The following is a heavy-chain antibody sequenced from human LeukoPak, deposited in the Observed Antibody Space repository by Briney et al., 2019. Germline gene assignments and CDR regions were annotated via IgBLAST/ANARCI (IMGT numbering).Heavy chain of an antibody. J-gene: IGHJ4*02. Sequence: GSLRLSCAASGFTFSSYAMHWVRQAPGKGLEYVSAISSNGGSTYYANSVKGRFTISRDNSKNTLYLQMGSLRAEDMAVYYCARGSRYFDWLSGFDYWGQGTLVTVSS. CDR3: ARGSRYFDWLSGFDY. CDR2: ISSNGGST. V-gene: IGHV3-64*01. CDR1: GFTFSSYA. D-gene: IGHD3-9*01.